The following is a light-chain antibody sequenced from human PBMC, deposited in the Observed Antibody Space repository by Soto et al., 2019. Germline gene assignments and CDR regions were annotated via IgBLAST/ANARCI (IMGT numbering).Light chain of an antibody. Sequence: QSALTQPPSASGSPGQSVSISCIGTSSDVGAYNYVSWYQQHPGKAPKLIIYEVSKRPSGVPDRFSGSKSGNAASLTVSGLQAEDEADYYCSSYAGSDNYVFGTGTKLTVL. CDR1: SSDVGAYNY. V-gene: IGLV2-8*01. CDR2: EVS. J-gene: IGLJ1*01. CDR3: SSYAGSDNYV.